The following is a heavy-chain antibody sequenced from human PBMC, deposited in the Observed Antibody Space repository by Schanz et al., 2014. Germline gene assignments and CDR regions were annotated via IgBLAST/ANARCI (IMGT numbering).Heavy chain of an antibody. CDR3: AKGRFGELSAFDI. V-gene: IGHV3-48*01. CDR2: ISGSSRTI. Sequence: EVQLLESGGGLVQPGGSLRLSCLASGFAFSSYGMNWLRQAPGKGLEWVSYISGSSRTIYYADSMKGRFTISRDNSKNTLYLQMNSLRAEDTAVYYCAKGRFGELSAFDIWGQGTMVTVSS. CDR1: GFAFSSYG. J-gene: IGHJ3*02. D-gene: IGHD3-10*01.